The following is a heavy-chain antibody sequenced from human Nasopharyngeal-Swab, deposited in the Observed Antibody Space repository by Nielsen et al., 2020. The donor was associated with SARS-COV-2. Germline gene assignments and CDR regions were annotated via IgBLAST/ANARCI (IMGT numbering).Heavy chain of an antibody. D-gene: IGHD3-22*01. Sequence: ASVKVSCKASGYTFTSYYMHWVRQAPGQRLEWMGWINAGNGNTKYSQKFQGRVTITRDTSASTAYMELSSLRSEDTAVYYCARTHLHYYDSSGYYAYWGQGTLVTVSS. CDR2: INAGNGNT. CDR3: ARTHLHYYDSSGYYAY. J-gene: IGHJ4*02. V-gene: IGHV1-3*01. CDR1: GYTFTSYY.